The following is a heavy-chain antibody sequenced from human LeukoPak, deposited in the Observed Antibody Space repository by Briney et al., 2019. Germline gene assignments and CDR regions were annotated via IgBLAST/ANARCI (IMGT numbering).Heavy chain of an antibody. CDR3: ASNPPHHL. CDR1: GGTFSSYA. J-gene: IGHJ5*02. CDR2: IIPIFGTA. Sequence: EASVKVSFKASGGTFSSYAISWVRQAPGQGLEWMGGIIPIFGTANYAQKFQGRVTMTRDTSTSTVYMGLSSLRSEDTAVYYCASNPPHHLWGQGTLVTVSS. V-gene: IGHV1-69*05.